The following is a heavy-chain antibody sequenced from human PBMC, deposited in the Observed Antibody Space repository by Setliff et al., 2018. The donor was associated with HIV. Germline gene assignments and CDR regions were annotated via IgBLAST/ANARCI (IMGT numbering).Heavy chain of an antibody. CDR1: GGSISSSNYY. Sequence: KTSETLSLTCTVSGGSISSSNYYWGWIRQPPGKGLQWIGSIYDTGSTYYNPSLKSRVTISVDTSKNQFSLKLSSVTATDTAVYYCARDAGPHYGSGPPLEYWGQGIQVTVSS. CDR2: IYDTGST. J-gene: IGHJ4*02. CDR3: ARDAGPHYGSGPPLEY. D-gene: IGHD3-10*01. V-gene: IGHV4-39*07.